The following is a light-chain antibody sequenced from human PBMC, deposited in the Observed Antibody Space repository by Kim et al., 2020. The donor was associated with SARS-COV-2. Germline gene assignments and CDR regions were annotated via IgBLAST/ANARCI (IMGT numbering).Light chain of an antibody. Sequence: QSITISCTGTSSDVGGYNYVSWYQQHPCKAPKLMIYYVSNRPSGVSNRFSGSKSGNTASLTISGLQAEDEADYYCSSYTSSSTLHVFGTGTKVTVL. CDR3: SSYTSSSTLHV. J-gene: IGLJ1*01. CDR1: SSDVGGYNY. CDR2: YVS. V-gene: IGLV2-14*03.